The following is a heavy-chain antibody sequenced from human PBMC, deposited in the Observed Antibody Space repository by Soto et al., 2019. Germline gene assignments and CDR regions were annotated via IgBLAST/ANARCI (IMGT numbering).Heavy chain of an antibody. V-gene: IGHV4-31*03. J-gene: IGHJ6*02. CDR3: ARVGGHYYYYGMDV. Sequence: SETLSLTCSVSGGSISSGGYYWSWIRQHPGKGLEWIGYIYYSGSTYYNPSLKSRVTVSVDTSKNQFSLKLSSVTAADTAVYYCARVGGHYYYYGMDVWGQGTTVTVSS. CDR1: GGSISSGGYY. CDR2: IYYSGST.